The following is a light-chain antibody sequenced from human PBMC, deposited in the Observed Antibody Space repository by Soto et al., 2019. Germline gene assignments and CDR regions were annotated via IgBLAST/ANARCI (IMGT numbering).Light chain of an antibody. V-gene: IGLV2-14*01. CDR1: SSDVGGYNY. CDR3: SSYTSSSTLDVV. CDR2: DVS. Sequence: QSVLTQPASVSGSPGQSITISCPGTSSDVGGYNYVSWYQQHPGKAPKLMIYDVSNRPSGVSNRFSGSKSGNTASLTISGLQAEDEADYYCSSYTSSSTLDVVFGGGTKVTVL. J-gene: IGLJ2*01.